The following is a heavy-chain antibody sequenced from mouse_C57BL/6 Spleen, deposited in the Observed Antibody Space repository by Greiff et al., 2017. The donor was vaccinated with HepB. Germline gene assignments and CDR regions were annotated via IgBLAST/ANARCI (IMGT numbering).Heavy chain of an antibody. CDR2: IDPSDSYT. CDR3: ASGYSNYGFAY. Sequence: QVQLQQPGAELVMPGASVKLSCKASGYTFTSYWMHWVKQRPGQGLEWIGEIDPSDSYTNYNQKFKGKSTLTVDKSSSTAYMQLSSLTSEDSAVYYCASGYSNYGFAYWGQGTLVTVSA. CDR1: GYTFTSYW. J-gene: IGHJ3*01. V-gene: IGHV1-69*01. D-gene: IGHD2-5*01.